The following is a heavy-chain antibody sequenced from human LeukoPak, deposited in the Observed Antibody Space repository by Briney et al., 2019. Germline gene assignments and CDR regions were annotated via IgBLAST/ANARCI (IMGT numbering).Heavy chain of an antibody. CDR2: VFQLQTVRT. V-gene: IGHV4-38-2*02. CDR3: ARVLNVPKLIDS. Sequence: SESLSLTCTVSGSSITNTYYWAWFRQPPGKGLEWIATVFQLQTVRTFSNPSLESRVTLSLDTSENQFSLNLTSVTAADTALYFCARVLNVPKLIDSWGQGTLVTVSS. CDR1: GSSITNTYY. D-gene: IGHD3-16*01. J-gene: IGHJ4*02.